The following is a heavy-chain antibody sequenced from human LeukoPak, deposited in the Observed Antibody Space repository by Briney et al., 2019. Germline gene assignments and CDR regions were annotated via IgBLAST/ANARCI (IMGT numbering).Heavy chain of an antibody. CDR1: GFTFSSYS. Sequence: VGSLRLSCAASGFTFSSYSMNWVRQAPGKGLEWVSYISSSGTTISYADSAKGRFTVSRDNARNSLFLQMSSLRGDDTAVYYCASYGSGSLWGQGTLVTVAS. CDR2: ISSSGTTI. D-gene: IGHD3-10*01. V-gene: IGHV3-48*04. CDR3: ASYGSGSL. J-gene: IGHJ4*02.